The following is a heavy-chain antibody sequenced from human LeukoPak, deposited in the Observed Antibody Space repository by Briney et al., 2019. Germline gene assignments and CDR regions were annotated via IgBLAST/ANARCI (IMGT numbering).Heavy chain of an antibody. CDR1: GFTFDDFA. CDR3: ARIAVAGQHFDY. CDR2: ITWNSGTI. J-gene: IGHJ4*02. D-gene: IGHD6-19*01. Sequence: GGSLRLSCAASGFTFDDFAMHWVRQPPGKGLEWVSGITWNSGTIAYADSVKGRFTISRDNAKNSLYLQTNSLRAEDTAFYYCARIAVAGQHFDYWGQGTLVTVSS. V-gene: IGHV3-9*01.